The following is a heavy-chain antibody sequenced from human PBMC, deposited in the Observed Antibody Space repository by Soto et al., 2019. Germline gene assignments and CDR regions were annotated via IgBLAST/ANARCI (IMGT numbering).Heavy chain of an antibody. CDR1: GGTFSSYA. D-gene: IGHD6-13*01. CDR3: ARARKVYSSRGYGMDV. CDR2: IIPIFGTA. J-gene: IGHJ6*02. V-gene: IGHV1-69*13. Sequence: LVKVSCKASGGTFSSYAISWVRQAPGQGLEWMGGIIPIFGTANYAQKFQGRVTITADESTSTAYMQLSSLSSEDTAVYYCARARKVYSSRGYGMDVWRQVTTVTVSS.